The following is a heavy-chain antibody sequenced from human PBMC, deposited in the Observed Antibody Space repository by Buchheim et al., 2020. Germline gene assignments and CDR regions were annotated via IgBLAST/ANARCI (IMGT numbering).Heavy chain of an antibody. V-gene: IGHV3-7*01. D-gene: IGHD2-15*01. CDR2: IKQDGSEK. CDR3: ARWLVVAATPYGMDV. Sequence: EVQLVESGGGLVQPGGSLRLSCAASGFTFSSYWMSWVRQAPGKGLEWVANIKQDGSEKYYVDSVRGRFTISRDNAKNSLYLQMNSLRAEDTAVYYCARWLVVAATPYGMDVWGQGTT. J-gene: IGHJ6*02. CDR1: GFTFSSYW.